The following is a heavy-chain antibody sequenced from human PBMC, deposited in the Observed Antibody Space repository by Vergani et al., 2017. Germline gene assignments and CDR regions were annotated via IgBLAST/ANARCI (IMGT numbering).Heavy chain of an antibody. J-gene: IGHJ4*02. Sequence: QVQLVQSGAEVKKPGSSVKVSCKASGGTFSSYAISWVRQAPGQGLEWMGRIIPIFGTANYAQKFQGRVTNTADKSTSTAHMELGSLRSEDTAVYYCATTDDFWSGYYTKIPSFDYWGQGTLVTVSS. CDR2: IIPIFGTA. CDR3: ATTDDFWSGYYTKIPSFDY. D-gene: IGHD3-3*01. V-gene: IGHV1-69*14. CDR1: GGTFSSYA.